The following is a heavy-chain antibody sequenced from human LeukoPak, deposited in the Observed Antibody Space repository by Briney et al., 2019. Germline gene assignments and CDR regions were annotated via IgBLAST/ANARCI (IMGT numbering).Heavy chain of an antibody. Sequence: SETLSPTCGVSGGSMSSSSYYWGWIRQPPGKGLEWIGSIYYSGSTYYNPSLKSRVTISVDSSKNQCSLKLSSVTAADTAVYYCARHGTVTHRFDYWGQGTLVTVSS. V-gene: IGHV4-39*01. CDR2: IYYSGST. J-gene: IGHJ4*02. CDR1: GGSMSSSSYY. CDR3: ARHGTVTHRFDY. D-gene: IGHD4-17*01.